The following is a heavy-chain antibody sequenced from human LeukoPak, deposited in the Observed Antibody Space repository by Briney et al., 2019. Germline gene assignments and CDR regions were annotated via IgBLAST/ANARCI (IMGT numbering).Heavy chain of an antibody. Sequence: GGSLRLSCAASGFTFSNYAMTWVRQAPGKGLEWVSGIRGDGATTYYADSVKGRFTISRDNSKNTLYLQMNSLRAEDTAVYYCARDRVGASDWGQGTLVTVSS. CDR3: ARDRVGASD. J-gene: IGHJ4*02. CDR2: IRGDGATT. D-gene: IGHD1-26*01. CDR1: GFTFSNYA. V-gene: IGHV3-23*01.